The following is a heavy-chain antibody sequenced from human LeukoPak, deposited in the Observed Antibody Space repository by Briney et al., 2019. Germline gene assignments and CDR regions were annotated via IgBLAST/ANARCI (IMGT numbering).Heavy chain of an antibody. J-gene: IGHJ3*02. D-gene: IGHD2-8*01. CDR3: ATGECTNGVCLYAFDI. CDR1: GYTLTELS. CDR2: FDPEDGET. V-gene: IGHV1-24*01. Sequence: ASVKVSCKVSGYTLTELSMHWVRQAPGKGLEWMGGFDPEDGETIYAQKFQGRVTMTEDTSIDTAYMELSSLRSEDTAVYYCATGECTNGVCLYAFDIWGQGTMVTVSS.